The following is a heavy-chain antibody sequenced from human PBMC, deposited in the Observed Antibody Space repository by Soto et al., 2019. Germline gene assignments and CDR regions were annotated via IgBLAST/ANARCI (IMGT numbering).Heavy chain of an antibody. CDR1: GFTFDDYA. J-gene: IGHJ1*01. CDR2: INWNSGSI. V-gene: IGHV3-9*01. CDR3: VKDESINWYSGHFRH. Sequence: SCAASGFTFDDYAMHWVRQVPGKGLEWVSGINWNSGSIGYGDSVKGRFAISRDNAKNSLHLQMNSLSAEDTAFYYCVKDESINWYSGHFRHWGQGTLVTVSS. D-gene: IGHD6-13*01.